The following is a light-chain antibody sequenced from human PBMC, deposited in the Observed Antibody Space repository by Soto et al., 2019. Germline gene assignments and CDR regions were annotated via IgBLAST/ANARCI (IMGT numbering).Light chain of an antibody. Sequence: QSVLTQPPSASGTPGQRVTLSCSGSSSNIGSNTVNWYQQLPGTAPKLLIYSSNQRPSGVPDRFSGAKSGTSASLAISVLQSEDEAYYYCAAWEDSLNGRVFGGGTKLTVL. CDR1: SSNIGSNT. J-gene: IGLJ3*02. CDR2: SSN. V-gene: IGLV1-44*01. CDR3: AAWEDSLNGRV.